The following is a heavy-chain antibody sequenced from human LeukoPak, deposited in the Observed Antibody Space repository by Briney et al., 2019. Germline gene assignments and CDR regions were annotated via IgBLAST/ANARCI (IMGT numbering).Heavy chain of an antibody. Sequence: PGGSLRLSCAASGFTFSSYNINWVRQAPGKGLEWVSSISSSGSYIYYADSVKGRFTISRDNAKNSLYLQMNSLRAEDTAVYYCARAYYDILTGYSAFDYWGQGTLVTVSS. CDR2: ISSSGSYI. J-gene: IGHJ4*02. V-gene: IGHV3-21*01. CDR3: ARAYYDILTGYSAFDY. CDR1: GFTFSSYN. D-gene: IGHD3-9*01.